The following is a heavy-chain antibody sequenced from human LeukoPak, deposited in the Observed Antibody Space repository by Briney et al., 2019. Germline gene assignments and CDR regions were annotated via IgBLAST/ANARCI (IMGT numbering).Heavy chain of an antibody. J-gene: IGHJ5*02. V-gene: IGHV4-59*01. CDR3: ARAHYYDSSGHRGNWFDP. CDR1: GGSISSYY. CDR2: IYYSGST. Sequence: SETLSLTCTVSGGSISSYYWSWIRQPPGKGLEWIGYIYYSGSTNYNPSLKSRVTISVDTSKNQFSLKLSSVTAADTAVYYCARAHYYDSSGHRGNWFDPWGQGTLVTVSS. D-gene: IGHD3-22*01.